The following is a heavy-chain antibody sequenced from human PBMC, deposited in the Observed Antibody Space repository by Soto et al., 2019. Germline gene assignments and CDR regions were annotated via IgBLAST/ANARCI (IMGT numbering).Heavy chain of an antibody. D-gene: IGHD3-16*02. Sequence: ASVKVSCKASGYTFTGYYMHWVRQAPGQGLEWMGWINPNSGGTNYAQKFQGWVTMTRDTSISTAYMELSRLRSDDTAVYYCAREMIVKIWVFQRTQYGMAVWDQGTKVTVSS. CDR1: GYTFTGYY. CDR3: AREMIVKIWVFQRTQYGMAV. V-gene: IGHV1-2*04. J-gene: IGHJ6*02. CDR2: INPNSGGT.